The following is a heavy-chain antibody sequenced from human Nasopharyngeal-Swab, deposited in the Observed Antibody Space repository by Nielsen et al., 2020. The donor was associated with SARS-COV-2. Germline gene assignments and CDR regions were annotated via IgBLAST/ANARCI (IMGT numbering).Heavy chain of an antibody. Sequence: WIRQPPGKGLEWIGEINHSGRTNDNPSLKSRVTISVDTSKNQFSLRLSSVTAADTAVYYCARERGYCSGRGCYSVRNYYYYMDVWGKGTTVTVSS. D-gene: IGHD2-15*01. J-gene: IGHJ6*03. V-gene: IGHV4-34*01. CDR3: ARERGYCSGRGCYSVRNYYYYMDV. CDR2: INHSGRT.